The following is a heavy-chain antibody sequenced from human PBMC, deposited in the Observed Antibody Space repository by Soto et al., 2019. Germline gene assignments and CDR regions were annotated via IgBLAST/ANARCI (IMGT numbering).Heavy chain of an antibody. Sequence: SETLSLTCTVSGGSISSSSYYWGWIRQPPGKGLEWIGSIYYSGSTYYNPSLKSRVTISVDTSKNQFSLKLSSVTAADTAVYYCAILYSGYAKLTFDYWGQGTLVTVSS. CDR1: GGSISSSSYY. CDR2: IYYSGST. V-gene: IGHV4-39*01. CDR3: AILYSGYAKLTFDY. D-gene: IGHD5-12*01. J-gene: IGHJ4*02.